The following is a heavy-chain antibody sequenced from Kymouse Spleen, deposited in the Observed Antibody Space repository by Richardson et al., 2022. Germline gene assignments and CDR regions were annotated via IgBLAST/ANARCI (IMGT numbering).Heavy chain of an antibody. Sequence: QVQLQESGPGLVKPSQTLSLTCTVSGGSISSGGYYWSWIRQHPGKGLEWIGYIYYSGSTYYNPSLKSRVTISVDTSKNQFSLKLSSVTAADTAVYYCARVDIVATTYYYYGMDVWGQGTTVTVSS. CDR3: ARVDIVATTYYYYGMDV. D-gene: IGHD5-12*01. CDR2: IYYSGST. V-gene: IGHV4-31*03. J-gene: IGHJ6*02. CDR1: GGSISSGGYY.